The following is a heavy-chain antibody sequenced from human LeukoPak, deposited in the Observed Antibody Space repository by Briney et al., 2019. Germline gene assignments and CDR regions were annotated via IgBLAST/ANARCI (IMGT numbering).Heavy chain of an antibody. CDR3: ARDPPSFHH. J-gene: IGHJ1*01. Sequence: PGGSLRLSCAASGFTFSSYAMHWVRQAPGKGLEWVAVISYDGSNKYYADSVKGRFTISRDNSKNTLYLQMNSLRAEDTALYYCARDPPSFHHWGQGTLVTVSS. CDR2: ISYDGSNK. V-gene: IGHV3-30-3*01. CDR1: GFTFSSYA.